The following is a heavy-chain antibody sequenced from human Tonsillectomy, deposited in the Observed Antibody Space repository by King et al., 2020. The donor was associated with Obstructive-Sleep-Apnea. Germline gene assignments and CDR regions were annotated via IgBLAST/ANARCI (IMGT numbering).Heavy chain of an antibody. V-gene: IGHV4-31*03. CDR1: GGSISSGGYY. Sequence: QLQESGPGLVKPSQSLSLICTVSGGSISSGGYYWSWIRQNPGKGLEWIGYIYYSGSAYYNPSLKSRVTISVDTSKNQFSLKLSSVTAADTAVYYCAGDPAYYYGSGTPSVGFDIWGQGTLVIVSS. CDR3: AGDPAYYYGSGTPSVGFDI. CDR2: IYYSGSA. D-gene: IGHD3-10*01. J-gene: IGHJ3*02.